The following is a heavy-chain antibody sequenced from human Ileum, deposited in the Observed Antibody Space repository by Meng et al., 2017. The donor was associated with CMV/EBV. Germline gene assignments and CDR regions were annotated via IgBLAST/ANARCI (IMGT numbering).Heavy chain of an antibody. V-gene: IGHV3-30*04. J-gene: IGHJ5*02. Sequence: GGSLRLSCAASGFTFSSYAMHWVRQAPGKGLEWVAVISYDGSNKYYADSVKGRFTISRDNSKNTLYLQMNSLRAEDTAVYYCARDRTPTHGYSSSWYNGWFDPWGQGTRVTVAS. CDR3: ARDRTPTHGYSSSWYNGWFDP. CDR2: ISYDGSNK. D-gene: IGHD6-13*01. CDR1: GFTFSSYA.